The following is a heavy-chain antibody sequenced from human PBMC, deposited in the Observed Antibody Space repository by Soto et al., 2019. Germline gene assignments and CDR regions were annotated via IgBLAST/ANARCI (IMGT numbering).Heavy chain of an antibody. J-gene: IGHJ6*02. CDR2: IIPIFGTA. Sequence: QVQLVQSGAEVKKPGSSVKVSCKASGGTFSSYAISWVRQAPGQGLEWMGGIIPIFGTANYAQKFQGRVTITADESKSTAYMELSSLRSEDTAVYYCARASDCSGGSCYPIYYYYYGMDVWGQGTTVTVSS. V-gene: IGHV1-69*01. CDR3: ARASDCSGGSCYPIYYYYYGMDV. CDR1: GGTFSSYA. D-gene: IGHD2-15*01.